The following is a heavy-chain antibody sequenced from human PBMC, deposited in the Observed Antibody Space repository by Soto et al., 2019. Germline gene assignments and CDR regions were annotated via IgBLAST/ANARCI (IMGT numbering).Heavy chain of an antibody. CDR3: ARGVRIAAAGRDFDY. CDR1: GDSVSSNSAA. V-gene: IGHV6-1*01. J-gene: IGHJ4*02. D-gene: IGHD6-13*01. Sequence: KQSQTLSLTCAISGDSVSSNSAAWNWIRQSPSRGLEWLGRTYYRSKWYNDYAVSVKSRITINPDTSKNQFSLQLNSVTPEDTAVYYGARGVRIAAAGRDFDYWGQGTLVTVSS. CDR2: TYYRSKWYN.